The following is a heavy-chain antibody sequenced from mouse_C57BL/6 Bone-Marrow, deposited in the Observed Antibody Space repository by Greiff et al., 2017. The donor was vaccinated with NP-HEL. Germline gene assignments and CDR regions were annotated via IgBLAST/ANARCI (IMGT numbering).Heavy chain of an antibody. Sequence: EVKVVESGEGLVKPGGSLKLSCAASGFTFSSYAMSWVRQTPEKRLEWVAYISSGGDYIYYADTVKGRFTISRDNARNTLYLQMSSLKSEDTAMYYCTRRSGSGYVFDYWGQGTTLTVSS. V-gene: IGHV5-9-1*02. CDR2: ISSGGDYI. J-gene: IGHJ2*01. CDR3: TRRSGSGYVFDY. CDR1: GFTFSSYA. D-gene: IGHD3-2*02.